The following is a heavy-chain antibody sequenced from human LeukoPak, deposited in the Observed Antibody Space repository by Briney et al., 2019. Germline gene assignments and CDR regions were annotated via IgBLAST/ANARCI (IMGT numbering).Heavy chain of an antibody. V-gene: IGHV4-59*12. CDR2: ISYSGNI. CDR1: GGSITSYQ. CDR3: ARRYDFWSGYPPPLDY. J-gene: IGHJ4*02. Sequence: SETLSLTCSVSGGSITSYQWNWIRQPPGKGLEWIGNISYSGNINYNPFLKSRVTISVDTSKKQFSLKLSSVTAADTAVYYCARRYDFWSGYPPPLDYWGQGTLVTVSS. D-gene: IGHD3-3*01.